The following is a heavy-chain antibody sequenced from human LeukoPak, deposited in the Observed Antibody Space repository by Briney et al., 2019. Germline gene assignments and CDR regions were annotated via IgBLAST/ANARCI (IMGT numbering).Heavy chain of an antibody. V-gene: IGHV3-73*01. CDR1: GFTFSGAA. D-gene: IGHD6-13*01. J-gene: IGHJ5*02. CDR2: IRSKPNNYAT. Sequence: GGSLRLSCAASGFTFSGAAMHWVRQASGKGPEWVGHIRSKPNNYATAYAASVKGRFTISRDDSKNTAYQQMNSLKIEDTAVYYCTRPLGAAAGTYFDPWGQGTLVTVSS. CDR3: TRPLGAAAGTYFDP.